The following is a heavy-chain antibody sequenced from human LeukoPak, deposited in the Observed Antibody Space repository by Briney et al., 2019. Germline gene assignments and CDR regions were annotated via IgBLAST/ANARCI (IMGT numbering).Heavy chain of an antibody. Sequence: SVKVSCKASGGTFSSYAISWVRQAPGQGLEWMGRIIPILGIANYAQKFQGRVTITADKSTSTAYMGLSSLRSEDTAVYYCARVLSGSYFFTHAFDIWGQGTMVTVSS. CDR2: IIPILGIA. D-gene: IGHD1-26*01. CDR3: ARVLSGSYFFTHAFDI. J-gene: IGHJ3*02. V-gene: IGHV1-69*04. CDR1: GGTFSSYA.